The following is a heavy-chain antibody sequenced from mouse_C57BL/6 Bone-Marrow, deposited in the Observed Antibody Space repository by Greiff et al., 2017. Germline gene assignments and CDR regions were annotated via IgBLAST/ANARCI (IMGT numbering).Heavy chain of an antibody. CDR3: ARGENYYGTLFAY. J-gene: IGHJ3*01. CDR2: ISDGGSYT. D-gene: IGHD1-1*01. V-gene: IGHV5-4*03. CDR1: GFTFSSYA. Sequence: VKVVESGGGLVKPGGSLKLSCAASGFTFSSYAMSWVRQTPEKRLEWVATISDGGSYTYYQDNVKGRFTISRDNAKNNLYLQMSHLKSEDTAMYYCARGENYYGTLFAYWGQGTLVTVSA.